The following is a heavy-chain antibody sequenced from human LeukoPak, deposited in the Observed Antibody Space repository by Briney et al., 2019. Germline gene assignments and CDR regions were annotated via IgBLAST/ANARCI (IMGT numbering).Heavy chain of an antibody. CDR3: AGAGSETQWRAFDF. CDR2: IGTAGDT. CDR1: GFTFSRYD. Sequence: HPGGSLRLSCAASGFTFSRYDMHWVRQATGKGLEWVSGIGTAGDTYYAGSVKGRFTISRENAKSSLYLQMNSLTAGDTAVYYCAGAGSETQWRAFDFWGQGALVTVFS. V-gene: IGHV3-13*01. D-gene: IGHD6-19*01. J-gene: IGHJ4*02.